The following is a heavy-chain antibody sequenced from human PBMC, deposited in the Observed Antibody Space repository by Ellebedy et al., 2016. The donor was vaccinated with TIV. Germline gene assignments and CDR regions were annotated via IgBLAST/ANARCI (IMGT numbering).Heavy chain of an antibody. D-gene: IGHD3-3*01. Sequence: GESLKISCAASGFTVSSNYMSWVRQAPGKGLEWVSVIYRGGSTFYADSVKGRFTISRDNSKNTLYLQMASLRAEDTAVYYCARARTIFGVFISGYFDYWGQGTLVTVSS. CDR3: ARARTIFGVFISGYFDY. V-gene: IGHV3-53*01. J-gene: IGHJ4*02. CDR1: GFTVSSNY. CDR2: IYRGGST.